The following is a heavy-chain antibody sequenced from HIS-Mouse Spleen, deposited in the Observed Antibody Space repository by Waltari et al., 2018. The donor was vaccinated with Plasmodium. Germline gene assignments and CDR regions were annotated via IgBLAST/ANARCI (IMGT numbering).Heavy chain of an antibody. CDR1: GGSFSGYY. J-gene: IGHJ2*01. V-gene: IGHV4-34*01. CDR3: ARVTSSGVYWYFDL. Sequence: QVQLQQWGAGLLKPSETLSLTCAVYGGSFSGYYWSWIRQPPGKGLEWIGEINHSGSTNDNPSLKSRVTISVDTSKNHFSLKLSSVTAADTAVYYCARVTSSGVYWYFDLWGRGTLVTVSS. CDR2: INHSGST. D-gene: IGHD3-3*01.